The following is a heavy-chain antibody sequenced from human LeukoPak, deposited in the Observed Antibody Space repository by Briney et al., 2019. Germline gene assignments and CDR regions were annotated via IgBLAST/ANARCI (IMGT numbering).Heavy chain of an antibody. V-gene: IGHV3-23*01. J-gene: IGHJ3*02. Sequence: GGSLRLSCAASGFTFSSYAMSWVRQAPGKGLEWVSSISVSGPSTYYADSVKGRFTISRDNSKNTLYLQMNSLRAEDTAVYYCAKCRSYRYHLDAFDIWGQGTMVTVSS. D-gene: IGHD3-16*02. CDR3: AKCRSYRYHLDAFDI. CDR2: ISVSGPST. CDR1: GFTFSSYA.